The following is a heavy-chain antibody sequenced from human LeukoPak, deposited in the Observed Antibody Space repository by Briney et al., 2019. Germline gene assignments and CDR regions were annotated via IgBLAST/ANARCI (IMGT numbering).Heavy chain of an antibody. V-gene: IGHV1-69*01. CDR3: ARGVATYYDILTGGSYYMDV. D-gene: IGHD3-9*01. CDR1: GGTFSSYA. Sequence: SVKVSCKASGGTFSSYAISWVRQAPGQGLEWMGGIIPIFGTANYAQKFQGRVTITADESTSTAYMELSSLRSEDTAVYYCARGVATYYDILTGGSYYMDVWGKGTTVTVSS. J-gene: IGHJ6*03. CDR2: IIPIFGTA.